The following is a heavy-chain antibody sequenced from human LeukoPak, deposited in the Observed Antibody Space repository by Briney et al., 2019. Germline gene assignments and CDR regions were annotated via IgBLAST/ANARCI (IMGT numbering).Heavy chain of an antibody. CDR2: IYYSGNT. CDR3: ARGDILTGCGDY. D-gene: IGHD3-9*01. CDR1: GGSVSSGVYY. Sequence: SETLSLTCTVSGGSVSSGVYYWSWIRQPPGKGLERIGYIYYSGNTNCNPSLKSRVTISLDTSKNQFSLKVSSVTAADTAVYYCARGDILTGCGDYWGQGALVTVSS. J-gene: IGHJ4*02. V-gene: IGHV4-61*08.